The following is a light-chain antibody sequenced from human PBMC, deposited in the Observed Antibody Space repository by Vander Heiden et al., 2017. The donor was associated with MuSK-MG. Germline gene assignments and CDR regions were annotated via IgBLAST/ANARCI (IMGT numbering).Light chain of an antibody. J-gene: IGKJ5*01. V-gene: IGKV1-39*01. CDR2: AAS. CDR1: QSISSY. CDR3: QQSYSTLG. Sequence: DIQMTQSPSSLSASVGDRVTITCRASQSISSYLNWYQQKPGKAPKVLIYAASSLQSGVPSRFSGSGSGTDFTLTISSLQPEDFATYYCQQSYSTLGFGQGTRLEIK.